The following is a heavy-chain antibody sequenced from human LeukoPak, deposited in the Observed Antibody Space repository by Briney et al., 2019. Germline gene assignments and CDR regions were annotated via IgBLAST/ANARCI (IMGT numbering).Heavy chain of an antibody. V-gene: IGHV4-59*08. CDR3: ARLGSVAMPFDY. CDR2: SYYSGNT. Sequence: PSETLSLTCTVSGGSMNNYYWKWIRQPPGKGREWIGYSYYSGNTNYNPSLKSPVNISVDTSKNQFSLNLSSVTAADTAVYYRARLGSVAMPFDYSGQGTLVTVSP. J-gene: IGHJ4*02. D-gene: IGHD2-2*01. CDR1: GGSMNNYY.